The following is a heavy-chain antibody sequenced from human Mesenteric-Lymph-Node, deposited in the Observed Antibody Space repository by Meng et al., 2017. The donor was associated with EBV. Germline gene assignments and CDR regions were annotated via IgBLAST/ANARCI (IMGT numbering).Heavy chain of an antibody. D-gene: IGHD2-15*01. CDR2: IYYSGST. CDR1: GGSIRSYY. J-gene: IGHJ4*02. Sequence: QVQLQESGPGLVKPSETLSLPCTVSGGSIRSYYWSWIRQPPGKGLEWIGYIYYSGSTNYNPSLKSRVTISVDTSKNQFSLKLSSVTAADTAVYYCARDLLCSGGSCYDYWGQGTLVTVSS. CDR3: ARDLLCSGGSCYDY. V-gene: IGHV4-59*01.